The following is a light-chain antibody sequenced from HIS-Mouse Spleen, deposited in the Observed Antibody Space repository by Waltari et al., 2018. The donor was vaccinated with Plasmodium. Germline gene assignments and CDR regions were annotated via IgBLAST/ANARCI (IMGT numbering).Light chain of an antibody. J-gene: IGLJ3*02. CDR3: CSYAGSYTWV. V-gene: IGLV1-44*01. Sequence: QSVLTQPPSASGTPGQRVTISCSGSISRIGSNLVNWYPQLPGTAPKLMIYDVSKRPSGVPDRFSGSKSGNTASLTISGLQAEDEADYYCCSYAGSYTWVFGGGTKLTVL. CDR2: DVS. CDR1: ISRIGSNL.